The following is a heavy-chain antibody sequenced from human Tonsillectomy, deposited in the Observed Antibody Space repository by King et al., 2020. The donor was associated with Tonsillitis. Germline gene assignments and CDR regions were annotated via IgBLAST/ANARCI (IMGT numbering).Heavy chain of an antibody. CDR3: ATGTSYDFWSAYYDAFDI. J-gene: IGHJ3*02. Sequence: HVQLVESGGGLAKPGGSLRLSCAASGFTFSDYYMSWIRQAPGKGLEWVSYISSSGGTIYYGDSVKGRFTISRDNAKNSLYLQMNSLRAEDTAVYYCATGTSYDFWSAYYDAFDIWGRGTMVTVSS. D-gene: IGHD3-3*01. CDR1: GFTFSDYY. V-gene: IGHV3-11*01. CDR2: ISSSGGTI.